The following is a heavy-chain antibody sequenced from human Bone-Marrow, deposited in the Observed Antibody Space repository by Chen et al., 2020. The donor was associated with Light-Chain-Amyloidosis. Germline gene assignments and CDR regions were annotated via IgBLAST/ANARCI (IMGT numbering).Heavy chain of an antibody. D-gene: IGHD4-17*01. CDR2: INWNGGST. J-gene: IGHJ4*02. CDR3: VRGTVTTRYFDY. V-gene: IGHV3-20*04. CDR1: GFTFDDFV. Sequence: EVQLVESGGGVVRPGGSLRLSCAASGFTFDDFVMSWVRQVPGKGLGWVSGINWNGGSTGYAASVKGRFTVSRDNAKNSLYLEMNSLRAEDTALYYCVRGTVTTRYFDYWGQGILVTVSS.